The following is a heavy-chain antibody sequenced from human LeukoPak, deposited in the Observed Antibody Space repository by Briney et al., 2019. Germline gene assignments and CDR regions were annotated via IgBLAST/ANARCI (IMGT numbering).Heavy chain of an antibody. CDR1: GYTFFNYA. V-gene: IGHV1-3*03. D-gene: IGHD6-19*01. CDR3: AKDSGRGWYELH. CDR2: INTRNGNA. Sequence: ASVKVSCKASGYTFFNYAIHWVRQAPGQRLEWMGWINTRNGNAYYSQEFQGRVTITRDTSASTAYMELSSLRSEDMAVYYCAKDSGRGWYELHWGQGTLVTVSS. J-gene: IGHJ4*02.